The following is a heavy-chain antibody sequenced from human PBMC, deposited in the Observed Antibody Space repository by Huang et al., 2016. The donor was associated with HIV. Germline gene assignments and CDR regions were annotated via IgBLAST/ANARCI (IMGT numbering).Heavy chain of an antibody. V-gene: IGHV1-18*01. CDR2: MSASRGDT. CDR3: ARDPKYHRIGYYRQRRGIDI. CDR1: GYTFTSYG. Sequence: QIQLMQSGPELKQPGASVKVSCKASGYTFTSYGITWVRQAPGQGPEWRGWMSASRGDTEYAQKFQGRVTLTTDTSTNIAYMELRSLRSDDTAKYYCARDPKYHRIGYYRQRRGIDIWGQGTMVIVSS. J-gene: IGHJ3*02. D-gene: IGHD3-22*01.